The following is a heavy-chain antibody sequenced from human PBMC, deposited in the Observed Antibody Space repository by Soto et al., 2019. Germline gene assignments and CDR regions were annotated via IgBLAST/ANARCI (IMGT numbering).Heavy chain of an antibody. J-gene: IGHJ6*02. CDR1: GYTFTSYA. V-gene: IGHV1-3*01. CDR2: INAGNGNA. D-gene: IGHD1-7*01. CDR3: ARDLGSNWNYVDYYYYGMDV. Sequence: ASVKVSCKASGYTFTSYAMHWVRQAPGQRLEWMGWINAGNGNAKYSQKFQGRVTITRDTSASTAYMELSSLRSEDTAVYYCARDLGSNWNYVDYYYYGMDVWGQGTTVTVSS.